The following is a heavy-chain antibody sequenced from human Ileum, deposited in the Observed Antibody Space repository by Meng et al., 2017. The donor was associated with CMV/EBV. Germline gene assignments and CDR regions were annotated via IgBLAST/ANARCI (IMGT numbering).Heavy chain of an antibody. Sequence: FCSHSTNWVRRPPAERLVGFSGITGHGINTDYADSVWGRFTISRDNSKNTLYLQMLSLRVEDTALYYCSTDLSFSNGWYRRPGGSWGQGTLVTVSS. D-gene: IGHD6-19*01. CDR3: STDLSFSNGWYRRPGGS. J-gene: IGHJ5*02. CDR1: FCSHS. CDR2: ITGHGINT. V-gene: IGHV3-23*01.